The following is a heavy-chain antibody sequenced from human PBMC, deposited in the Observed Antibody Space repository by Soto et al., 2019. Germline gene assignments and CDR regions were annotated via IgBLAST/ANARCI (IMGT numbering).Heavy chain of an antibody. CDR1: GYTFTGHY. CDR2: IGPESGAT. CDR3: GRGRSGQIVVFY. D-gene: IGHD1-26*01. J-gene: IGHJ4*02. V-gene: IGHV1-2*02. Sequence: ASLKVSCKASGYTFTGHYIHWVRQAPEQGPEWMGEIGPESGATRYAQRFQGRVTMTRDMSITTVYMELNNLSPDDTAVYYCGRGRSGQIVVFYWGQGTPVTVSS.